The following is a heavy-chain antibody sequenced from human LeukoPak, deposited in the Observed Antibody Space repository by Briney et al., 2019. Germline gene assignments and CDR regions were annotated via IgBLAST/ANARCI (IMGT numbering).Heavy chain of an antibody. D-gene: IGHD2-21*02. CDR3: ATRSDLAYCGGDCYSAYDAFDI. CDR2: IIPIFGTA. J-gene: IGHJ3*02. V-gene: IGHV1-69*01. Sequence: SVKVSCKASGCTFSSYAMRWVRQAPGQGLEWMGGIIPIFGTANYAQKFQGRVTITADESTSTAYMELSSLRSEDTAVYYCATRSDLAYCGGDCYSAYDAFDIWGQGTMVTVSS. CDR1: GCTFSSYA.